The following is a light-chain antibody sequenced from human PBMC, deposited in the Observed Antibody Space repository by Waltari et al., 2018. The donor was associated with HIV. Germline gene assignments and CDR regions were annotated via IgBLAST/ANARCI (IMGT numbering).Light chain of an antibody. CDR1: RSIGND. CDR2: AAS. V-gene: IGKV1-6*01. Sequence: AIHMTQSPSSLSASVGHRVTITCRASRSIGNDFGKDEQKPGRVPKVLFYAASSSQSGVPPRFSGSRSGKDVDLSFRSQQTEDSATYGCVQDVSFPGTSGAGTKV. J-gene: IGKJ4*02. CDR3: VQDVSFPGT.